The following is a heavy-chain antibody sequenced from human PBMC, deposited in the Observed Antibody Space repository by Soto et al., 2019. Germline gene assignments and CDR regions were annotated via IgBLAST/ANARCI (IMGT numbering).Heavy chain of an antibody. J-gene: IGHJ5*02. D-gene: IGHD6-6*01. CDR3: AGAPLYSSSSGWFDP. CDR2: ISAYNGNT. V-gene: IGHV1-18*01. Sequence: GASVKVSCKASGYTFTSYGISWVRQAPGQGLEWMGWISAYNGNTNYAQKLQGRVTMTTDTSTSTAYMELRSLRSDDTAVYYCAGAPLYSSSSGWFDPWDQGTLVTVSS. CDR1: GYTFTSYG.